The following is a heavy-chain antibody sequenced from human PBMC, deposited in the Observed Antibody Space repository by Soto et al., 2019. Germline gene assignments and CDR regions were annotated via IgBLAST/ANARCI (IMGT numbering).Heavy chain of an antibody. J-gene: IGHJ5*02. V-gene: IGHV4-61*01. D-gene: IGHD1-7*01. CDR1: GGSVSSGSYY. CDR3: ARGHYWNYAPDNWFGP. CDR2: IYYSGST. Sequence: SETLSLTCTVSGGSVSSGSYYWSWIRQPPGKGLEWIGYIYYSGSTNYNPSLKSRVTISVDTSKNQFSLKLSSVTAADTAVYYCARGHYWNYAPDNWFGPWGQGTLVTVSS.